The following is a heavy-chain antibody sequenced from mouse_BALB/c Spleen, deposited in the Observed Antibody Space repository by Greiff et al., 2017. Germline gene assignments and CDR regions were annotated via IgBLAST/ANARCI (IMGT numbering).Heavy chain of an antibody. V-gene: IGHV1-69*02. CDR1: GYTFTSYW. J-gene: IGHJ1*01. CDR3: TRGGTTVDWYFDV. Sequence: QVQLKQPGAELVRPGASVKLSCKASGYTFTSYWINWVKQRPGQGLEWIGNIYPSDSYTNYNQKFKDKATLTVDKSSSTAYMQLSSPTSEDSAVYYCTRGGTTVDWYFDVWGAGTTVTVSS. D-gene: IGHD1-1*01. CDR2: IYPSDSYT.